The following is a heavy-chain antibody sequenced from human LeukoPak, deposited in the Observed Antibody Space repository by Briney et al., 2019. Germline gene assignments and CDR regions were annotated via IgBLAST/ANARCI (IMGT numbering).Heavy chain of an antibody. CDR3: ASRSSDWYFFDY. V-gene: IGHV3-53*01. J-gene: IGHJ4*02. CDR2: IYSGGST. D-gene: IGHD6-19*01. Sequence: GGSLRLSCAASGFTVSSNYMSWVRQAPGKGLEWVSVIYSGGSTYYADSVKGRFTISRDNSKNTLYLQMNSLRAEDTAVYYCASRSSDWYFFDYWGQGTLVTVSS. CDR1: GFTVSSNY.